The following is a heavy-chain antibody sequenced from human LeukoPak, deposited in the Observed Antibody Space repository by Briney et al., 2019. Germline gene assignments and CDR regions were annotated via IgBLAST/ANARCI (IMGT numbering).Heavy chain of an antibody. CDR1: GGSISSGGYY. CDR3: ARTFRGVKAGLFDY. CDR2: IYYSGST. D-gene: IGHD3-10*01. V-gene: IGHV4-31*03. Sequence: PQTLSLTCTVSGGSISSGGYYWSWIRQHPGKGLEWIGYIYYSGSTYYNPSLKSRVTISVDTSKNQFSLKLSSVTAADTAVYYCARTFRGVKAGLFDYWGQGTLVTVSS. J-gene: IGHJ4*02.